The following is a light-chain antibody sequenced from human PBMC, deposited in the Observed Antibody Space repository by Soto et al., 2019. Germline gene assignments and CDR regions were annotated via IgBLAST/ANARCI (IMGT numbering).Light chain of an antibody. CDR1: QSFGGN. Sequence: EIVMTQSPATLSVSPGERATLSCRASQSFGGNLAWYQQRPGQAPRLLIYGASTRATGIPARFSGSGSGTEFTLTISSLQSEDFAVHYCQENNDWRFTFGPGTKVDIX. CDR3: QENNDWRFT. V-gene: IGKV3-15*01. CDR2: GAS. J-gene: IGKJ3*01.